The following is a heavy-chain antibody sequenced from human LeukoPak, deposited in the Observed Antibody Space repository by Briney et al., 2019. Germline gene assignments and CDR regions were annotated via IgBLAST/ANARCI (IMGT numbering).Heavy chain of an antibody. V-gene: IGHV1-2*02. D-gene: IGHD3-16*01. CDR2: INPNTGDT. Sequence: ASVKVSCKASGYTFTGYYLHWVRQAPGQGREWMGWINPNTGDTKYEQKLQGRVTMTRDTSISTAYMELNSLRSDDTTVYYCASPGEKDYYFDYWGQGTLVTVSS. J-gene: IGHJ4*02. CDR1: GYTFTGYY. CDR3: ASPGEKDYYFDY.